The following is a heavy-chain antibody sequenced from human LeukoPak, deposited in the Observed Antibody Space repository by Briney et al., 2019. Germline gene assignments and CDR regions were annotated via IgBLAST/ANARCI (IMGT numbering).Heavy chain of an antibody. CDR2: ISSSGSTI. CDR1: GFTFIGYA. J-gene: IGHJ6*04. Sequence: GGSLRLSCAASGFTFIGYAMSWVRQAPGKGLEWASYISSSGSTIYCADSVKGRFTISRDNAKNSLYLQMNSLRAEDTAVYYCAELGITMIGGVWGKGTTVTISS. V-gene: IGHV3-48*03. D-gene: IGHD3-10*02. CDR3: AELGITMIGGV.